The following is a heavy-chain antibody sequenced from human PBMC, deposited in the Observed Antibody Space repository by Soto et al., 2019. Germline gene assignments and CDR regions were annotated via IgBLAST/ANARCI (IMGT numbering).Heavy chain of an antibody. CDR3: AREWGDCGDGSWYRPFFDY. V-gene: IGHV4-30-4*01. J-gene: IGHJ4*02. CDR1: GDSINSDYYY. Sequence: QVQLQESGPGLVKPSETLSLTCTVSGDSINSDYYYWSWIRQPPGKGLERIGYISNNWRTNYSPYLTSRITISIDTSKNQFSLRLRSVTAADTAVYYCAREWGDCGDGSWYRPFFDYWGLGSLVTVCS. D-gene: IGHD2-15*01. CDR2: ISNNWRT.